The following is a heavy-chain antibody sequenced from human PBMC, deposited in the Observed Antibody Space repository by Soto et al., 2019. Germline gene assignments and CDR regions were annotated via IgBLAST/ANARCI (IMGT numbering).Heavy chain of an antibody. CDR3: AKDKPGTTSFDY. Sequence: GSLRLSCAASGFTISLNAMYWVRQAPGKGLEWVSGISERGDTTHYADSVKGRFTISRDTSKNTLYLQLDTLRADDTAVYYCAKDKPGTTSFDYWGQGTLVTVSS. CDR2: ISERGDTT. J-gene: IGHJ4*02. D-gene: IGHD1-1*01. V-gene: IGHV3-23*01. CDR1: GFTISLNA.